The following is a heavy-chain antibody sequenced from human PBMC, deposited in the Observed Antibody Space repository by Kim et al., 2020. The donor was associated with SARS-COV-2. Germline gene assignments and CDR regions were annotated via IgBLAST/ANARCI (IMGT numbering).Heavy chain of an antibody. V-gene: IGHV7-4-1*02. CDR2: INTNTGDP. CDR1: GYTFTSYA. D-gene: IGHD3-10*01. Sequence: ASVKVSCKASGYTFTSYAMNWVRQAPGQGLEWMGWINTNTGDPTYAQGFTGRFVFSLDTSVSTAYLQISSLKAEDTAVYYCARDPRLLWFGELLFLGIGGMDVWGQGTTVTVSS. J-gene: IGHJ6*02. CDR3: ARDPRLLWFGELLFLGIGGMDV.